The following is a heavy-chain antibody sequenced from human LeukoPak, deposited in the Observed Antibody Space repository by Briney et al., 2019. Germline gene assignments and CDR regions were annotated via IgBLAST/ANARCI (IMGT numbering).Heavy chain of an antibody. CDR3: ASGSSKQLAGYLPDGFDI. CDR2: ISSSGTYV. V-gene: IGHV3-21*01. J-gene: IGHJ3*02. D-gene: IGHD3-9*01. Sequence: GSLRLSCSASGLTFSSYSMNWVPQAPGKGLEWVSSISSSGTYVYYADSVKGRFTISRDNAKNSLSLQMNSLRADDAAVYYLASGSSKQLAGYLPDGFDIWGQGTMVTVSS. CDR1: GLTFSSYS.